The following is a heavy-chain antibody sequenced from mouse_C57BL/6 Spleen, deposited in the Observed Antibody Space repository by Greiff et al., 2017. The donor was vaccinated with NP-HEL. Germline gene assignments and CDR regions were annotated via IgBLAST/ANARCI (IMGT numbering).Heavy chain of an antibody. V-gene: IGHV1-64*01. CDR3: AGVVADYYAMDY. Sequence: QVQLQQPGAELVKPGASVKLSCKASGYTFTSYWMHWVKQRPGQGLEWIGMIHPNSGSTNYNEKFKSKATLTVDKSSSTAYMQLSSLTSEDSAVYYCAGVVADYYAMDYWGQGTSVTVSS. CDR2: IHPNSGST. D-gene: IGHD1-1*01. J-gene: IGHJ4*01. CDR1: GYTFTSYW.